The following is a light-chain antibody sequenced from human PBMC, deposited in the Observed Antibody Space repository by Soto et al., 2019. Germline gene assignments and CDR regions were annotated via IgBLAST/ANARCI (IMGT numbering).Light chain of an antibody. J-gene: IGLJ1*01. CDR2: EVS. CDR3: SSYVGTNSYV. CDR1: SSDVGGYDY. V-gene: IGLV2-8*01. Sequence: QSVLTQPPSASGSPGQSVTIFCTGTSSDVGGYDYVSWYKQHPGKAPKLMIYEVSKRPSGVPDRFSGSKSGNTAALTVSGLQAEDEADYYCSSYVGTNSYVFGTGTKLTVL.